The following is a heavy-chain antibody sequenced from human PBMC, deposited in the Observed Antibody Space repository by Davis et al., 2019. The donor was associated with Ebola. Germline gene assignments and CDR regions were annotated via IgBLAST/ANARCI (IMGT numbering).Heavy chain of an antibody. CDR2: IFSRGIT. CDR1: DDSINNYY. V-gene: IGHV4-59*01. D-gene: IGHD3-16*01. J-gene: IGHJ4*02. Sequence: PSETLSLTCTVSDDSINNYYWSWIRQPPGKGLEWVAYIFSRGITNSNPSLKSRVAISLDTSKSQFSLRLNSVTATDTAMYYCAERGGSVWGQGTLVTVSS. CDR3: AERGGSV.